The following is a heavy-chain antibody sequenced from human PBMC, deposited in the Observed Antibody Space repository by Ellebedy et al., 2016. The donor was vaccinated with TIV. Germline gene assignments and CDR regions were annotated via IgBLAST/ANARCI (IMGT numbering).Heavy chain of an antibody. J-gene: IGHJ4*02. V-gene: IGHV1-18*01. Sequence: VSVKVSCKASGYTFTSYGISWVRQAPGQGLEWMGWISAYNGNTNYAQKLQGRVTMTTDTSTSTAYMELRSLRSDDTAVYYCARDYRSRGSSYGQKTGDDYWGQGTLVTVSS. CDR2: ISAYNGNT. CDR3: ARDYRSRGSSYGQKTGDDY. CDR1: GYTFTSYG. D-gene: IGHD1-1*01.